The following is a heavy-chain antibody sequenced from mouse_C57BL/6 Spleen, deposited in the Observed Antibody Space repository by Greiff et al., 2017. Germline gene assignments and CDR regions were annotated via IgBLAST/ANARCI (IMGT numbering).Heavy chain of an antibody. CDR3: ARGGYYGSSSFDY. CDR2: ISYDGSN. V-gene: IGHV3-6*01. CDR1: GYSITSGYY. Sequence: EVQRVESGPGLVKPSQSLSLTCSVTGYSITSGYYWNWIRQFPGNKLEWMGYISYDGSNNYNPSLKNRISITRDTSKNQFFLKLNSVTTEDTATYYCARGGYYGSSSFDYWGQGTTLTVSS. J-gene: IGHJ2*01. D-gene: IGHD1-1*01.